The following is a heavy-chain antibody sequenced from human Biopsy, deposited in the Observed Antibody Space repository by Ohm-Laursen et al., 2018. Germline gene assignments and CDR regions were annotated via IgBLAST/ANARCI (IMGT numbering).Heavy chain of an antibody. D-gene: IGHD3-16*01. V-gene: IGHV3-33*01. CDR3: ARDLGDLRGVMFFLDS. CDR2: VWYAGINK. Sequence: SLRLSCAASGFPFSSFGMHWVRQAPGTGLEWVAVVWYAGINKFYADSAAGRFTISRDNFKNTVYLEMNSLRPEDTAVYYCARDLGDLRGVMFFLDSWGQGTRVSVSS. CDR1: GFPFSSFG. J-gene: IGHJ4*02.